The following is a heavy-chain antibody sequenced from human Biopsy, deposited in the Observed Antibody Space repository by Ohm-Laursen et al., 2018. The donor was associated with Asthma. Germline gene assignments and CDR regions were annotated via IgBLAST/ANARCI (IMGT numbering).Heavy chain of an antibody. V-gene: IGHV1-24*01. CDR2: HDHEEGGT. Sequence: SVKVSCNISGYSLTDLSMHWVRQAPGQGLEWMGGHDHEEGGTVNARRFQGRVTMTEDTSTDTAYMELSSLSSDDTAVYYCASDFPKDYARYNFQFWGQGTLVTVSS. CDR1: GYSLTDLS. J-gene: IGHJ4*02. CDR3: ASDFPKDYARYNFQF. D-gene: IGHD4-17*01.